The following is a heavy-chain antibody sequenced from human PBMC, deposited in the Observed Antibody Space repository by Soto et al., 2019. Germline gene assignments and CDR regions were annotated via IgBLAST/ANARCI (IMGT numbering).Heavy chain of an antibody. V-gene: IGHV3-21*01. Sequence: PGGSLRLSCAASGFTFTRYSMNWVRQAPGKGLEWVSSISSTTNYIYYADSMRGRFTVSRDNAKNSVYLEMNSLSAEDTAVYYCARESEDLTSNFDYWGQGTLVTVSS. J-gene: IGHJ4*02. CDR1: GFTFTRYS. CDR2: ISSTTNYI. CDR3: ARESEDLTSNFDY.